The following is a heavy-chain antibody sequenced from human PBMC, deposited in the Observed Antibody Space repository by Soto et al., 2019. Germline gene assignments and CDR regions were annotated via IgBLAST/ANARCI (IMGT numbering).Heavy chain of an antibody. CDR2: ISSSSSYI. CDR3: ARDFDCSSTSCYYYYGMDV. V-gene: IGHV3-21*01. J-gene: IGHJ6*02. CDR1: GFTFSSYS. D-gene: IGHD2-2*01. Sequence: GESLKISCAASGFTFSSYSMNWVRQAPGKGLEWVSSISSSSSYIYYADSVKGRFTISRDNAKNSLYLQMNSLRAEDTAVYYCARDFDCSSTSCYYYYGMDVWGQGTTVTVSS.